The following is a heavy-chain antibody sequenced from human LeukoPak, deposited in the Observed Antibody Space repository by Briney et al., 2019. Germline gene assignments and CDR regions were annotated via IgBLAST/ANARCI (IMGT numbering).Heavy chain of an antibody. CDR3: AHPTIGRGFDY. V-gene: IGHV4-59*12. CDR1: GSSISSYY. CDR2: IYYSGST. J-gene: IGHJ4*02. Sequence: KPSETLSLTCTVSGSSISSYYWSWIRQPPGKGLEWIGYIYYSGSTNYNPSLKSRVTISVDTSKNQFSLKLSSVTAADTAVYYCAHPTIGRGFDYWGQGTLVTVSS. D-gene: IGHD5-12*01.